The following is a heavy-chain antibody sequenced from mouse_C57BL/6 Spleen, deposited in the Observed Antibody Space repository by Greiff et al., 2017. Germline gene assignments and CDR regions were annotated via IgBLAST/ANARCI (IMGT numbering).Heavy chain of an antibody. CDR3: ARQNYDGYYVWYFDF. D-gene: IGHD2-3*01. CDR1: GFSLTSYG. Sequence: VQVVESGPGLVAPSQSLSITCTVSGFSLTSYGVHWVRQPPGKGLEWLVVIWSDGSTTYNSALKSRLSISKDNSKSQVFLKMNSLQTDDTAMYYCARQNYDGYYVWYFDFWGTGTTVTVSS. V-gene: IGHV2-6-1*01. CDR2: IWSDGST. J-gene: IGHJ1*03.